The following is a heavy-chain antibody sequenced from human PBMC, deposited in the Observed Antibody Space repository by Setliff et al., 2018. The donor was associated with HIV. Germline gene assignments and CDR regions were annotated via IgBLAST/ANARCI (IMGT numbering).Heavy chain of an antibody. D-gene: IGHD3-22*01. J-gene: IGHJ3*02. V-gene: IGHV3-48*01. CDR2: ITSTGSTI. CDR1: GFTFSDCS. CDR3: ARSKGHLYYDDDTGYVLRAFDI. Sequence: LRLSCAASGFTFSDCSMNWVRQAEGKGLEWISYITSTGSTILCADSVKGRFTISRDNSKNTLYLQMNSLRAEDTAVYCCARSKGHLYYDDDTGYVLRAFDIWGQGTMVTVSS.